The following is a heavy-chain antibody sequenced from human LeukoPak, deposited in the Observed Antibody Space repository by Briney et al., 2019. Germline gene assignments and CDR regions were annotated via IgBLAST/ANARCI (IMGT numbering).Heavy chain of an antibody. Sequence: AAVKVSCKASGYTFTDYYMYWVRQAPGQGLEWMGRINPNSGDTFYAQKFQGRVTMTRDTSISTAYMELSRLRSDDTAVYYRARWRGYSSGWSGPFDDWGQGTLVTVSS. CDR2: INPNSGDT. CDR1: GYTFTDYY. V-gene: IGHV1-2*06. D-gene: IGHD6-13*01. J-gene: IGHJ4*02. CDR3: ARWRGYSSGWSGPFDD.